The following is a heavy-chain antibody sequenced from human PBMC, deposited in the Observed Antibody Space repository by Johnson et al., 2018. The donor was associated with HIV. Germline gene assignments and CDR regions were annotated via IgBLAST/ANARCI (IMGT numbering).Heavy chain of an antibody. CDR2: ISGSGTNI. CDR1: GFSFSDYY. J-gene: IGHJ3*02. Sequence: QVQLVESGGGLVKPGGSLRLSCAASGFSFSDYYMSWIRQAPGKGLEWVSYISGSGTNIYYADSVKGRFTISRDNAKKSLYLQMNSLRAEDTAVYYCARARAGDAFDIWGQGTMVTVSS. V-gene: IGHV3-11*01. D-gene: IGHD6-13*01. CDR3: ARARAGDAFDI.